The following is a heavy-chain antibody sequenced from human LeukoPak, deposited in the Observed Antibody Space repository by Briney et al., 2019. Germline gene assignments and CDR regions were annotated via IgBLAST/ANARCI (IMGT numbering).Heavy chain of an antibody. CDR3: ARCRDDAFDI. Sequence: SETLSLTCTVSGGSLSSSSSYWGWIRQPPGKGLEWIGSIYYSGSTYYNPSLKSRVTISVDTSKNQFSLKLSSVTAADTAVYYCARCRDDAFDIWGQGTMVTVPS. CDR1: GGSLSSSSSY. D-gene: IGHD3-10*01. CDR2: IYYSGST. J-gene: IGHJ3*02. V-gene: IGHV4-39*01.